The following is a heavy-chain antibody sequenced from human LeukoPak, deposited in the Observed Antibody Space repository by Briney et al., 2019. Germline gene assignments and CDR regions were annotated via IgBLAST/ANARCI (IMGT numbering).Heavy chain of an antibody. Sequence: ASVKVSGKASGGTFSSYAISWVRQAPGQGPEWMGWISAYNGNTNYAQKLQGRVTMTTDTSTSTAYMELRSLRSDDTAVYYCARVGVLLWFGELSPTSSVFDYWGQGTLVTVSS. D-gene: IGHD3-10*01. CDR3: ARVGVLLWFGELSPTSSVFDY. CDR2: ISAYNGNT. V-gene: IGHV1-18*01. J-gene: IGHJ4*02. CDR1: GGTFSSYA.